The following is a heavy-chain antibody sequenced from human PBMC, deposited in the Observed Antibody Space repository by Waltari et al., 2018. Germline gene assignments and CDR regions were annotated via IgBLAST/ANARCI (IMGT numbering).Heavy chain of an antibody. Sequence: EVQLVESGGGGVQPGRSLRLSCTASGFTFGDYAMSWFRPAPGTGLGWVGFIRSKADGGKTEYAASVKGRFTISRDDSKSIAYLQMNSLKTEDTAVYYCTRRGAIAARPFSRSGAFDIWGQGTMVTVSS. J-gene: IGHJ3*02. V-gene: IGHV3-49*03. CDR2: IRSKADGGKT. CDR3: TRRGAIAARPFSRSGAFDI. D-gene: IGHD6-6*01. CDR1: GFTFGDYA.